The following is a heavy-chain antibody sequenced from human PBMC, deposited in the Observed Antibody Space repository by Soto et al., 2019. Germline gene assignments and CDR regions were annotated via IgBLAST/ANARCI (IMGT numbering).Heavy chain of an antibody. CDR1: GGSISSGGYY. V-gene: IGHV4-31*03. Sequence: SETLSLTCTVSGGSISSGGYYWSWIRQHPGKGLEWIGYIYYSGSTYYNPSLKSRVTISVDTSKNQFSLKLSSVTAADTAVYYCARAGYCSSTSCLDYYYYYYMDVWGKGTSVTVSS. D-gene: IGHD2-2*03. CDR2: IYYSGST. J-gene: IGHJ6*03. CDR3: ARAGYCSSTSCLDYYYYYYMDV.